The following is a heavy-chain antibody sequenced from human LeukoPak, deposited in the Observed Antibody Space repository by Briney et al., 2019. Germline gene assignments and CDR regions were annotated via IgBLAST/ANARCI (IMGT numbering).Heavy chain of an antibody. CDR1: GSSISSGDYY. CDR3: ARYDSSGYGMDV. Sequence: SETLSLTCTVSGSSISSGDYYWSWIRQPPGKGLEWIGYIYYSGSTYYNPSLKSRVTISVDTSKNQFSLKLSSVTAADTAVYYCARYDSSGYGMDVWGQGTTVTVSS. CDR2: IYYSGST. V-gene: IGHV4-30-4*01. D-gene: IGHD3-22*01. J-gene: IGHJ6*02.